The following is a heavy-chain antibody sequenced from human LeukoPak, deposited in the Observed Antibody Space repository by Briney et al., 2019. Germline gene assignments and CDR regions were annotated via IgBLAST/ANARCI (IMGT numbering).Heavy chain of an antibody. V-gene: IGHV3-21*01. J-gene: IGHJ5*02. Sequence: PGGSLRLSCAASGFTFSDYAMNWARQAPGKGLEWVSSISSSSSYKYYADSVKGRFIISRDNAKNSLYLQMNSLRAEDTAVYYCARDEDNSGRTPAFDPWGQGTLVTVSS. CDR3: ARDEDNSGRTPAFDP. D-gene: IGHD6-19*01. CDR2: ISSSSSYK. CDR1: GFTFSDYA.